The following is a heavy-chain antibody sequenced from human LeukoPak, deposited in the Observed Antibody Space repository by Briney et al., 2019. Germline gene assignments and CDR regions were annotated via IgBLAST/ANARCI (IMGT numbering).Heavy chain of an antibody. V-gene: IGHV3-30-3*02. CDR2: ISYDGSNK. CDR3: AKWGPYDILTGRIN. J-gene: IGHJ4*02. D-gene: IGHD3-9*01. CDR1: GFTFSSYA. Sequence: GGSLRLSCAASGFTFSSYAKHWVRQAPGKGLEWVAVISYDGSNKYYADSVKGRFTISRDNSKNTLYLQMNSLRAEDTAVYYCAKWGPYDILTGRINWGQGTLVTVSS.